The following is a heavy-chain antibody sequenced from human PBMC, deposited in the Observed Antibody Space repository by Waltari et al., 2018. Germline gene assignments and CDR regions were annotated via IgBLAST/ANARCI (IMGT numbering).Heavy chain of an antibody. J-gene: IGHJ4*02. CDR3: AIVRWDRVGDY. CDR2: IYYSGST. CDR1: GGSSSSYY. Sequence: QVQLQESGPGLVKPSDTLSLTCTVSGGSSSSYYWSWIRQPPGKGLEWIGYIYYSGSTNYHPALQSPVTIPVHTSKHQCSLRLSSVTAADTAVYYCAIVRWDRVGDYWGQGTLVTVSS. V-gene: IGHV4-59*01. D-gene: IGHD1-26*01.